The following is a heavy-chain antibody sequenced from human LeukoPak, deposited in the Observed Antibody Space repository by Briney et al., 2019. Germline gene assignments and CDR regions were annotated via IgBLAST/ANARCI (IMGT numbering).Heavy chain of an antibody. V-gene: IGHV4-34*01. J-gene: IGHJ4*02. CDR3: ARGGAFGLYDYVWGSYRPNYYFDY. CDR1: GGSFSGYY. Sequence: SETLSLTCAVYGGSFSGYYWGWIRQPPGKGLEWIGEINHSGSTNYNPSLKSRVTISVDTSKNQFSLKLSSVTAADTAVYYCARGGAFGLYDYVWGSYRPNYYFDYWGQGTLVTVSS. CDR2: INHSGST. D-gene: IGHD3-16*02.